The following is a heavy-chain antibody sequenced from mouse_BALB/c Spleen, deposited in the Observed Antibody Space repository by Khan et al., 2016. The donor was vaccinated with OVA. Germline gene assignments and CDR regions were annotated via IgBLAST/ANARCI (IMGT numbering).Heavy chain of an antibody. Sequence: QVRLQQSGPELKKPGETVKISCKASGYTFTNYGMNWVKQAPGKGLKWMGWINTYTGEPTYADDFKGRFAFSLETSAPTAYLQINNLKNEDTATYFCASGGYWYFAVWGAGTTVTVSS. V-gene: IGHV9-3-1*01. CDR1: GYTFTNYG. CDR3: ASGGYWYFAV. J-gene: IGHJ1*01. D-gene: IGHD1-1*02. CDR2: INTYTGEP.